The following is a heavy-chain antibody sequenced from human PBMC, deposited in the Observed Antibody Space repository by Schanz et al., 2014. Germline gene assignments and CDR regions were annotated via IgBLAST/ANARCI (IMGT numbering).Heavy chain of an antibody. CDR1: GFTFSSYG. CDR2: ISGSGGST. V-gene: IGHV3-NL1*01. D-gene: IGHD1-1*01. J-gene: IGHJ4*02. CDR3: ARGTDWNLHY. Sequence: VQLVESGGGLVKPGGSLRLSCAASGFTFSSYGMHWVRQAPGKGLEWVSAISGSGGSTYYADSVKGRFTISRDNARNSLYLQMNSLRAGDTAVYYCARGTDWNLHYWGQGALVTVSS.